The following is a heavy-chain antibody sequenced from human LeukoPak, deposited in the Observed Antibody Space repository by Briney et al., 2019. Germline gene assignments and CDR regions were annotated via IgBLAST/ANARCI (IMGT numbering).Heavy chain of an antibody. CDR1: GYTFTGYY. CDR3: ARDQNYYDSSGYYGIDC. CDR2: INPNNGGT. D-gene: IGHD3-22*01. Sequence: ASVKVSYKASGYTFTGYYIHWVRQAPGQGLEWMGWINPNNGGTNYVQKFQDRVTVTRDTSISTAYMELSRLRSDDTAVYYCARDQNYYDSSGYYGIDCWGQGTLVTVSS. V-gene: IGHV1-2*02. J-gene: IGHJ4*02.